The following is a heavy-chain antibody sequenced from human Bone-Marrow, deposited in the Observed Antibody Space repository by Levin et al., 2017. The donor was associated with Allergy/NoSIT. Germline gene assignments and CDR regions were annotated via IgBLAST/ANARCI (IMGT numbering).Heavy chain of an antibody. CDR2: IHYSGDN. V-gene: IGHV4-30-4*01. Sequence: SETLSLTCTVSGGSISGGDHYWSWIRQPPGKGLEWIGYIHYSGDNYNNPSLKSRVSMSVDTSKNQFSLRLTSVTAADTAVYYCARTETSADIDSWGQGTLVAVSS. J-gene: IGHJ4*02. D-gene: IGHD3-9*01. CDR1: GGSISGGDHY. CDR3: ARTETSADIDS.